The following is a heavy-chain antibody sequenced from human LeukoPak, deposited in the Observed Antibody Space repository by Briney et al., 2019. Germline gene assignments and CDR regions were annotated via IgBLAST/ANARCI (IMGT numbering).Heavy chain of an antibody. J-gene: IGHJ3*02. Sequence: GGSLRLSCAASGFTFSSYGMHWVRQAPGKGLDWVAIASYDGSHKFYADSVKGRFTISRDNSKNTVHLQMNNLRAEDTAMYFCARRLYIVRGAFDIWGQGTMVTVSS. V-gene: IGHV3-30*03. CDR1: GFTFSSYG. CDR3: ARRLYIVRGAFDI. D-gene: IGHD2/OR15-2a*01. CDR2: ASYDGSHK.